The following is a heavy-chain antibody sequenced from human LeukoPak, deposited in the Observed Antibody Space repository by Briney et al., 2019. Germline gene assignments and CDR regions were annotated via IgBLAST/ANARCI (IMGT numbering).Heavy chain of an antibody. V-gene: IGHV3-49*04. CDR2: IRSKTYGGTT. CDR3: TKVDYYDSSGYGRN. D-gene: IGHD3-22*01. Sequence: GGSLRLSCAASGFTFSSYGMHWVRQAPGKGLEWVGFIRSKTYGGTTEYAASVKGRFTISRDDSKSIAYLQMNSLKTEDTAVYYCTKVDYYDSSGYGRNWGQGTLVTVSS. J-gene: IGHJ4*02. CDR1: GFTFSSYG.